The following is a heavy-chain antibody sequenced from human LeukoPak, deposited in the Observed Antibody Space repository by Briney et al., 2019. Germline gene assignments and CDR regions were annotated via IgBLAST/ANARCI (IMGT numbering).Heavy chain of an antibody. J-gene: IGHJ3*02. V-gene: IGHV4-59*01. CDR2: IYSTGTT. CDR3: ARDGAFDI. Sequence: PSETLSLTCTVSGGSIRNYYWSWIRQPPGRGLQWIGYIYSTGTTNYNPSLKSRLTISVDTSKNQFSLKLTSVTAADTAIYYCARDGAFDIWGQGTMVTVSP. CDR1: GGSIRNYY.